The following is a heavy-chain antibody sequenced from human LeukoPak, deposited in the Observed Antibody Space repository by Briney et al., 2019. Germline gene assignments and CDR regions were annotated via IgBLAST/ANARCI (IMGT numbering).Heavy chain of an antibody. J-gene: IGHJ3*02. CDR2: IIPIFGTA. CDR1: GGTFSSYA. Sequence: SVKVSCKASGGTFSSYAISWVRQAPGQGLEWMGGIIPIFGTANYAQKFQGRVTITADESTSTAYMELSSLRSEDTAVYYCASGGPNAKDAFDIWGQGTTVTVSS. D-gene: IGHD3-10*01. V-gene: IGHV1-69*13. CDR3: ASGGPNAKDAFDI.